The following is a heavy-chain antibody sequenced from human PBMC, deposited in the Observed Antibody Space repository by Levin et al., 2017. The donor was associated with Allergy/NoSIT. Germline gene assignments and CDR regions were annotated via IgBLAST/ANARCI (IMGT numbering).Heavy chain of an antibody. CDR3: AKGGSQWDGGYYFDY. V-gene: IGHV3-30*18. D-gene: IGHD1-26*01. J-gene: IGHJ4*02. Sequence: GGSLRLSCAASGFTFSSYGMHWVRQAPGKGLEWVAVISYDGSNKYYADSVKGRFTISRDNSKNTLYLQMNSLRAEDTAVYYCAKGGSQWDGGYYFDYWGQGTLVTVSS. CDR2: ISYDGSNK. CDR1: GFTFSSYG.